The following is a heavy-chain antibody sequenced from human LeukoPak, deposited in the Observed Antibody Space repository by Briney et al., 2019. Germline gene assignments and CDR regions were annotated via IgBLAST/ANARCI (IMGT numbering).Heavy chain of an antibody. V-gene: IGHV1-2*06. CDR1: GYTFTAYY. CDR2: INPNSGGT. D-gene: IGHD3-22*01. J-gene: IGHJ4*02. CDR3: ASDMNYDSSGEY. Sequence: ASVKVSCKASGYTFTAYYIHWVRQAPGQGLEWMGRINPNSGGTNYAQKFQGRVTMTRDTSISTAYMELSRLRSDDTAVYYCASDMNYDSSGEYWGQGTLVTVSS.